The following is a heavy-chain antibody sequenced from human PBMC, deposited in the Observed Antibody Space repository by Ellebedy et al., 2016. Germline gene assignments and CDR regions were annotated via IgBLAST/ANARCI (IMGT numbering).Heavy chain of an antibody. D-gene: IGHD4-11*01. V-gene: IGHV1-18*04. Sequence: ASVKVSCKPSGYTFTRSGITWVRQAPGQGLEWMGWISAFTGNANYAQSFQGRVTMTTDTSTNTAYMEVRSLRSDDTAIYYCARYDNSRWWLDYWGQGTLVTVSS. J-gene: IGHJ4*02. CDR2: ISAFTGNA. CDR1: GYTFTRSG. CDR3: ARYDNSRWWLDY.